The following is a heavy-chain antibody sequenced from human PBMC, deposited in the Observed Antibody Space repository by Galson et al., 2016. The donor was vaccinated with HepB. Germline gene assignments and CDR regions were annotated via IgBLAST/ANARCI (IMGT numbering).Heavy chain of an antibody. CDR1: GFTFSSYW. J-gene: IGHJ5*02. Sequence: SLRLSCAASGFTFSSYWMSWVRQAPGRGLEWVANIRHDGGEKYYVDSVKGRFTISRDNAKNSLFLQMSSLRAEDTAVYYCARSRLAAAFDPWGQGTLVTVSS. V-gene: IGHV3-7*03. CDR2: IRHDGGEK. D-gene: IGHD6-13*01. CDR3: ARSRLAAAFDP.